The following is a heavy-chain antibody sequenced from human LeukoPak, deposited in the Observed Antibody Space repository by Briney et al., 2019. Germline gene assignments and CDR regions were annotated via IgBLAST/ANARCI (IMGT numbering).Heavy chain of an antibody. J-gene: IGHJ2*01. CDR2: IYTSGST. Sequence: PSETLSLTCTVSGGSISSYYWSWIRQPPGKGLEWIGYIYTSGSTNYNPSLKSRVTISVDTSKNQFSLKLSSVTAADTAVYYCARHPRNNYDSLYWYFDLWGRGTLVTVSS. V-gene: IGHV4-4*09. D-gene: IGHD3-22*01. CDR3: ARHPRNNYDSLYWYFDL. CDR1: GGSISSYY.